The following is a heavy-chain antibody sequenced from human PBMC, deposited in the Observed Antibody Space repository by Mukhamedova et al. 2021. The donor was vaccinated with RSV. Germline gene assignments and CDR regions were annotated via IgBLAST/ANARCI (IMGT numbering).Heavy chain of an antibody. CDR2: SGCT. J-gene: IGHJ3*02. V-gene: IGHV4-59*01. D-gene: IGHD1-26*01. Sequence: SGCTNYNPSLKSRVTISVDTSKNQFSLKLSSVTAADTAVYYCARSSGSYDSWAFDIWGQGTMVTVSS. CDR3: ARSSGSYDSWAFDI.